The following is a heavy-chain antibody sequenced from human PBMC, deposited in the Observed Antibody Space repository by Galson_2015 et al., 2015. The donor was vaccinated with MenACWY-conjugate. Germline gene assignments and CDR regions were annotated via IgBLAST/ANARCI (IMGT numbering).Heavy chain of an antibody. CDR1: GFTFSTYW. V-gene: IGHV3-74*01. CDR3: ARERRDGYGRFDY. CDR2: INSDGITT. D-gene: IGHD5-24*01. Sequence: SLRLSCAASGFTFSTYWMHWVRQAPGKGLVWVSRINSDGITTSYADSVKGRFTISRDSAKNTLYLQMNSLRAEDAAVYYCARERRDGYGRFDYWGQGTLVTVSS. J-gene: IGHJ4*02.